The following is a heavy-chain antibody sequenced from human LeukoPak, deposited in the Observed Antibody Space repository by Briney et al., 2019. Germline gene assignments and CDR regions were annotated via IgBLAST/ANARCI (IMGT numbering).Heavy chain of an antibody. J-gene: IGHJ4*02. D-gene: IGHD3-22*01. CDR3: AKDSRSLYYYDSSGYYYV. CDR2: ISGSGGST. CDR1: GFTFSSYA. Sequence: GGSLRLSCAASGFTFSSYAMSWVRQAPGKGLEWVSAISGSGGSTYYADSVKGRFTISRDNSKNTLYLQMNSLRAEVTAVYYCAKDSRSLYYYDSSGYYYVWGQGTLVTVSS. V-gene: IGHV3-23*01.